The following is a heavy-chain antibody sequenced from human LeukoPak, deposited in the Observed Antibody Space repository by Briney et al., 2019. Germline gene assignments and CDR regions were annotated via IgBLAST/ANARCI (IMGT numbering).Heavy chain of an antibody. Sequence: GRSLRLSCAAFGFTFDDYATHWVPRAPGKALEWWSGFSWKSVIIGSADSVKGRFTIPRDNAKNSLYLQMNRLRAEDLALYYCAKAQRSSVQTAFDYWGQGTLVTVSS. D-gene: IGHD6-6*01. J-gene: IGHJ4*02. CDR3: AKAQRSSVQTAFDY. V-gene: IGHV3-9*03. CDR2: FSWKSVII. CDR1: GFTFDDYA.